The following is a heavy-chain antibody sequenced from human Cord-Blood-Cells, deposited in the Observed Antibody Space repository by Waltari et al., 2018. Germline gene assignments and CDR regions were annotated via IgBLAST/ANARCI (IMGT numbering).Heavy chain of an antibody. CDR3: ARWDRLVGAFDY. Sequence: QVQLQESGPGLVKPSETLSLTCTVSGGSISSYYWSWIRQPPGKGLEWIGYIYYSGSTNYNPALKSRVTISVDTSKNQFSLKLSSVTAADTAVYYCARWDRLVGAFDYWGQGTLVTVSS. V-gene: IGHV4-59*08. J-gene: IGHJ4*02. CDR1: GGSISSYY. CDR2: IYYSGST. D-gene: IGHD1-26*01.